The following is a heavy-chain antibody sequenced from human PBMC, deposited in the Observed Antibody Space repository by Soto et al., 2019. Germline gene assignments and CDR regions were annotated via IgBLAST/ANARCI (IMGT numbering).Heavy chain of an antibody. Sequence: QITLKESGPTLVKPTQTLTLTCSFSGFSLTTSGVGVAWIRQPPGKALEWLALIYWDDDKRYSPSLKSRLTITKDTSKIQVVLKMTNMDPVDTATYYCAHIRYGSGTNWFDPWGQGTLVTVSS. D-gene: IGHD3-10*01. J-gene: IGHJ5*02. CDR2: IYWDDDK. V-gene: IGHV2-5*02. CDR3: AHIRYGSGTNWFDP. CDR1: GFSLTTSGVG.